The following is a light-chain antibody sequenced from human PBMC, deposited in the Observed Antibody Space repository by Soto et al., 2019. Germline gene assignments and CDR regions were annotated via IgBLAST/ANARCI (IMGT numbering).Light chain of an antibody. V-gene: IGLV1-44*01. J-gene: IGLJ2*01. Sequence: QSVLTQPPSASGTPGQRVTISCSGSSSNIGTNTVIWYQQLPGAAPKLLIYSDNQRPSGVPDGFAGSKSGTSASLAISGLESEDEADYYCAAWDVSLVVFGGGTKLTVL. CDR3: AAWDVSLVV. CDR2: SDN. CDR1: SSNIGTNT.